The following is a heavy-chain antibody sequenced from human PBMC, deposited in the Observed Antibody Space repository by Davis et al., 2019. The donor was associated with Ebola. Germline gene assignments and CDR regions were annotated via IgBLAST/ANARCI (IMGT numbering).Heavy chain of an antibody. CDR3: ARDGYSSGWYNDYGMDV. CDR2: ISAYNGNI. V-gene: IGHV1-18*01. D-gene: IGHD6-19*01. CDR1: GYTFNIYG. J-gene: IGHJ6*04. Sequence: ASVKVSCKASGYTFNIYGISWVRQAPGQGLEWMGWISAYNGNINYVQKLQGRVTMTTDTSTSTAYMELRSLRSDDTAVYYCARDGYSSGWYNDYGMDVWGKGTTVTVSS.